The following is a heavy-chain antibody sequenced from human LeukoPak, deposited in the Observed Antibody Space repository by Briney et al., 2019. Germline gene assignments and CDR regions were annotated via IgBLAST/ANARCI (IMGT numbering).Heavy chain of an antibody. CDR3: AKDSSGITIFGVVIDWFDP. D-gene: IGHD3-3*01. Sequence: PGGSLRLSCAASGFTFSSYGMHWVRQAPGKGLGWVAFIRNDGSNNYYADSVKGRFTISRDNSKNTLYLQMNSLRAEDTAVYYCAKDSSGITIFGVVIDWFDPWGQGTLVTVSS. V-gene: IGHV3-30*02. CDR1: GFTFSSYG. CDR2: IRNDGSNN. J-gene: IGHJ5*02.